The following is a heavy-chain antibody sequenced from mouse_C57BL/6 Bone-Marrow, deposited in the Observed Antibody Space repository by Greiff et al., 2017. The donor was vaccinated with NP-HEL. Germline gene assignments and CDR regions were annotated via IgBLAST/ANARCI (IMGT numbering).Heavy chain of an antibody. J-gene: IGHJ2*01. CDR3: AIGSSYDY. CDR2: IHPSDSDT. Sequence: VKQRPGQGLEWIGRIHPSDSDTNYNQKFKGKATLTVDKSSSTAYMQLSSLTSEDSAVYYCAIGSSYDYWGQGTTLTVSS. V-gene: IGHV1-74*01. D-gene: IGHD1-1*01.